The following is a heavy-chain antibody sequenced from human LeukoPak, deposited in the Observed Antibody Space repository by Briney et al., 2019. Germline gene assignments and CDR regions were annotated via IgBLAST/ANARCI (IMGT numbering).Heavy chain of an antibody. CDR1: GGSINSGGYY. CDR2: IYYSGST. Sequence: SQTLSLTCTVSGGSINSGGYYWSWIRQHPGKGLEWIGYIYYSGSTYYNPSLKSRVTISVDTSKNQFSLKLSSVTAADTAVYYCARGQEMATTRYFDLWGRGTLVTVSS. V-gene: IGHV4-31*03. D-gene: IGHD5-24*01. CDR3: ARGQEMATTRYFDL. J-gene: IGHJ2*01.